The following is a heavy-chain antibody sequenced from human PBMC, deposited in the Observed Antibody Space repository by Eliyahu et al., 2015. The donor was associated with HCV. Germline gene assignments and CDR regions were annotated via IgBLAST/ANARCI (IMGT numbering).Heavy chain of an antibody. J-gene: IGHJ4*02. D-gene: IGHD3-16*01. Sequence: QEQLVQSASELKKSGASVKISCRASGYTFTSYAVNWVRQAPGQGLQWLGWISTRTGSPTYAQGFTGRIVSSLDSSVDTAYLEISGLEPEDTAVYFCARVGASYGVLDYWGQGTLVSVFS. CDR1: GYTFTSYA. V-gene: IGHV7-4-1*02. CDR3: ARVGASYGVLDY. CDR2: ISTRTGSP.